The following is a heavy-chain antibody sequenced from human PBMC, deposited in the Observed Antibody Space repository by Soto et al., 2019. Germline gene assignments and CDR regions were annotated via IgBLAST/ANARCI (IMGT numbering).Heavy chain of an antibody. D-gene: IGHD2-21*02. Sequence: QVQLVQSGAEVKKPGSSVKVSCKASGGTFSSYAISWVRQAPGQGLEWMGGIIPIFGTANYAQKFQGRVKITADESTSTAYMERSSLRSEDTAVYYCARPDGGDCSVVPSSWFDPWGQGTLVTVSS. V-gene: IGHV1-69*01. CDR1: GGTFSSYA. CDR3: ARPDGGDCSVVPSSWFDP. CDR2: IIPIFGTA. J-gene: IGHJ5*02.